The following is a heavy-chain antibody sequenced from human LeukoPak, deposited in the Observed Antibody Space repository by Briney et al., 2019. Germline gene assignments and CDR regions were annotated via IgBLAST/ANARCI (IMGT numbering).Heavy chain of an antibody. CDR3: AKRTRGYNYGPSDY. CDR1: EFTFSGYA. V-gene: IGHV3-23*01. D-gene: IGHD5-18*01. CDR2: ISGSGSTT. J-gene: IGHJ4*02. Sequence: GGSLRLSCAASEFTFSGYAMSWVRQAPGKGLEWVSTISGSGSTTWYADSVKGRFTISRDNSKNTLHLQMNSLRAEDTAVYYCAKRTRGYNYGPSDYWGQGTLVTVSS.